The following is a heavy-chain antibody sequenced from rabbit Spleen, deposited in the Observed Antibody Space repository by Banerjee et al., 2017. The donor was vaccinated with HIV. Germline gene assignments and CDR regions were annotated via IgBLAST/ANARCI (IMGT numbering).Heavy chain of an antibody. J-gene: IGHJ6*01. CDR2: IYTTSGST. Sequence: QQQLEESGGGLVKPGGTLTLTCKASGIDFSNYFYMCWVRQAPGKGLELIACIYTTSGSTWYASWVNGRFTISKTSSTTVTLQMTSLTAADTATYFCARDAGTSFSTYGMDLWGPGTLVTVS. D-gene: IGHD8-1*01. V-gene: IGHV1S43*01. CDR1: GIDFSNYFY. CDR3: ARDAGTSFSTYGMDL.